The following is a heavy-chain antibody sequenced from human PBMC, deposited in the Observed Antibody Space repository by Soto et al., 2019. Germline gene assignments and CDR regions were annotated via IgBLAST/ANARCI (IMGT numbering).Heavy chain of an antibody. CDR1: GFIVRDLY. CDR2: ISSSSSST. Sequence: XGSLRLSCAASGFIVRDLYMSWIRQVPGKGLEWLSKISSSSSSTDYADSVKGRFTISRDNAKNSLYLQMSSLRAEDTAVYYCARDRGGGSIFGGHYGMDVWGQGTTVTVSS. V-gene: IGHV3-11*06. CDR3: ARDRGGGSIFGGHYGMDV. D-gene: IGHD3-3*01. J-gene: IGHJ6*02.